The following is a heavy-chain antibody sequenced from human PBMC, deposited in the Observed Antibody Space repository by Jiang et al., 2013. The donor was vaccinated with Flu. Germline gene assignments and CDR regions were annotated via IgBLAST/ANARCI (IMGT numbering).Heavy chain of an antibody. J-gene: IGHJ4*02. CDR2: ISAYYGST. D-gene: IGHD3-3*01. CDR3: VSERQTGEVVFFAF. CDR1: GYTFTNYG. V-gene: IGHV1-18*04. Sequence: GAEVKKPGASVKISCKASGYTFTNYGITWVRQAPGQGLEWMGWISAYYGSTNYAENLQGRVTMTRDTSTSTAYMELRSLRSDDTAVYYCVSERQTGEVVFFAFWGQGTLVTVSS.